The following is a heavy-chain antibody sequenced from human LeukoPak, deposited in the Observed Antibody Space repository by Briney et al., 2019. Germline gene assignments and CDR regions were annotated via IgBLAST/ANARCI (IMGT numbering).Heavy chain of an antibody. Sequence: ALVKVSCKASGYTFTSYYMHWVRQAPGQGLEWMGIINPSGGSTSYVQKFQGRVTMTRDMSTSTVYMELSSLRSEDTAVYYCARALISSIAARVFGYWGQGTLVTVSS. D-gene: IGHD6-6*01. CDR2: INPSGGST. CDR1: GYTFTSYY. V-gene: IGHV1-46*01. J-gene: IGHJ4*02. CDR3: ARALISSIAARVFGY.